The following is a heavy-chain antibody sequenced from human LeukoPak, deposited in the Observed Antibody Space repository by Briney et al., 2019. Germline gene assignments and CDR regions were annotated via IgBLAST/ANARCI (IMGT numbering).Heavy chain of an antibody. Sequence: QTGRSLRLSCAASGFTFSGYGMHWVRQAPGKGLEWVAVISYDGSNKYYADSVKGRFTISRDNSKNTLYLRMNSLRAEDTAVYYGAKDLALGDWGQGTLVTVSS. CDR2: ISYDGSNK. V-gene: IGHV3-30*18. J-gene: IGHJ4*02. CDR1: GFTFSGYG. D-gene: IGHD1-26*01. CDR3: AKDLALGD.